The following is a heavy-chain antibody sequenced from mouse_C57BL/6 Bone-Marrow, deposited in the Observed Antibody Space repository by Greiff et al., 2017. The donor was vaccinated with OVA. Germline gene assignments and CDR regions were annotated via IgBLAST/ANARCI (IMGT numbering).Heavy chain of an antibody. V-gene: IGHV2-2*01. J-gene: IGHJ4*01. CDR1: GFSLTSYG. CDR3: ARSYYYGSSYPYYAMDY. D-gene: IGHD1-1*01. Sequence: VKLMESGPGLVQPSQSLSITCTVSGFSLTSYGVHWVRQSPGKGLEWLGVIWSGGSTDYNAAFISRLSISKDNSKSQVFFKMNSLQADDTAIYYCARSYYYGSSYPYYAMDYWGQGTSVTVSS. CDR2: IWSGGST.